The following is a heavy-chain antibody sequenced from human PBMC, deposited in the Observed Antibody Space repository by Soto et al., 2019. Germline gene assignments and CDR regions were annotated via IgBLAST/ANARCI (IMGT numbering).Heavy chain of an antibody. CDR1: GGSFRGYY. V-gene: IGHV4-34*01. CDR3: ARAYTPAPNTYYDFWSGYYKAFDY. D-gene: IGHD3-3*01. J-gene: IGHJ4*02. Sequence: SETLSLTCAVYGGSFRGYYWSWIRPPPGKGLEWIGEINHSGSTNYNPSLKGRVTISVDTSKNQFSLKLSSVTAADTAVYYCARAYTPAPNTYYDFWSGYYKAFDYWGQGTLVTVSS. CDR2: INHSGST.